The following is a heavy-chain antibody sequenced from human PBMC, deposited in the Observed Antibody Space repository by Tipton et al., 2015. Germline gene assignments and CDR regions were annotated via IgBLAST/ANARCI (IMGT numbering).Heavy chain of an antibody. CDR1: SDSISKYY. D-gene: IGHD4-23*01. J-gene: IGHJ4*02. CDR2: IQYSGST. CDR3: ARARGRHGGLFDS. Sequence: TLSLTCSVSSDSISKYYWSWIRQPPGKELEWIGYIQYSGSTNYNASLKSRVTISVDTSKTQFSLKMSSVTASDTAVYYCARARGRHGGLFDSWGQGILVTVSS. V-gene: IGHV4-59*01.